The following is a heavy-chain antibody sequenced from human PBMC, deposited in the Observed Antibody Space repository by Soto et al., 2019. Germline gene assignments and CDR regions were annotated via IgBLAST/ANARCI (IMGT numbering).Heavy chain of an antibody. Sequence: GGSLRLSCEASGVPISNYGMTWVRQAPGKGLEWVSAISGRDGYTYYADSVKGRFTISRDNSKNTLYLQMNSLTAEDTAIYYCAKVERMTPYTHLRWGQGTLVTVSS. CDR3: AKVERMTPYTHLR. CDR2: ISGRDGYT. D-gene: IGHD1-1*01. J-gene: IGHJ4*02. V-gene: IGHV3-23*01. CDR1: GVPISNYG.